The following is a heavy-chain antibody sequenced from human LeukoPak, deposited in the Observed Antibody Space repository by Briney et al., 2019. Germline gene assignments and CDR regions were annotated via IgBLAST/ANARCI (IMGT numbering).Heavy chain of an antibody. Sequence: GGSLRLSCAASGFTFSSYGMHWVRQAPGKGLEWVAFIRYDGSNKYYADSVKGRFTISRDNSKNTLYLQMNSLRAEDTAVYYCAKDPVKYSSSWYGFQHWGQGTLVTVSS. V-gene: IGHV3-30*02. CDR1: GFTFSSYG. CDR3: AKDPVKYSSSWYGFQH. CDR2: IRYDGSNK. D-gene: IGHD6-13*01. J-gene: IGHJ1*01.